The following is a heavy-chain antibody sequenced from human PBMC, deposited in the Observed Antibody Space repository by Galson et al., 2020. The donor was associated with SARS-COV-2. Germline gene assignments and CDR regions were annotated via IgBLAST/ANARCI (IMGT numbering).Heavy chain of an antibody. D-gene: IGHD3-10*01. CDR3: ASEGFGADAFDI. V-gene: IGHV3-30*04. J-gene: IGHJ3*02. Sequence: GGSLRISCAASGFTFSSYAMHWVRQAPGKGLEWVAVISYDGSNKYYADSVKGRFTISRDNSKNTLYLQMNSLRAEDTAVYYCASEGFGADAFDIWGQGTMVTVSS. CDR1: GFTFSSYA. CDR2: ISYDGSNK.